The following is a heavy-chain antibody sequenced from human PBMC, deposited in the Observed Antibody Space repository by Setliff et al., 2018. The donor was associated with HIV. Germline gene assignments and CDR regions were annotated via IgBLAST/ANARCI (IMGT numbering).Heavy chain of an antibody. V-gene: IGHV3-53*05. CDR2: IYAGGTT. Sequence: GGSLRLSCVVSGFSVTTAAMAWVRQAPGKGLDWVSVIYAGGTTKYADSVKGRFTFSRDDSKNTFFLQMNSLRGEDTAVYYCVRNGNYYYYMDVWGKGTTVTVSS. J-gene: IGHJ6*03. CDR3: VRNGNYYYYMDV. CDR1: GFSVTTAA.